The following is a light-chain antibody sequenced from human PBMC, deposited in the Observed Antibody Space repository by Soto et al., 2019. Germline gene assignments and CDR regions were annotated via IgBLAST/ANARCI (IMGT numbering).Light chain of an antibody. V-gene: IGKV3-20*01. CDR1: QSVYNNY. J-gene: IGKJ2*01. Sequence: EVVLTQSPGTLSLSPGEGATLSCRASQSVYNNYLAWYQQKPGQAPRLLISGASSRATGIPDRFSGSGSGTDFTLTISRLESEDFGVYYCQQFGSSIPHTFGQGTKLEIK. CDR2: GAS. CDR3: QQFGSSIPHT.